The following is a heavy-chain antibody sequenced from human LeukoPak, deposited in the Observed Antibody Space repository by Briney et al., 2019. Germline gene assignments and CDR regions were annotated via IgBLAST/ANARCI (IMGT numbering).Heavy chain of an antibody. J-gene: IGHJ4*02. CDR2: INAGNENT. V-gene: IGHV1-3*01. Sequence: ASVKVSCKASGYTFSRYGMHWVRQAPGQRLEWMGWINAGNENTKYSQRFQGRVSITRDTSASTAYMELSSLTSEDTAVYYCARDLYGDYFDYWGQGTLVTVSS. CDR3: ARDLYGDYFDY. D-gene: IGHD3-16*01. CDR1: GYTFSRYG.